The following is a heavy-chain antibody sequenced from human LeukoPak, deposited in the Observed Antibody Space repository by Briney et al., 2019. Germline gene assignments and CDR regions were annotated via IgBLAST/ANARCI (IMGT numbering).Heavy chain of an antibody. CDR3: AKVTIAVAGTFDY. V-gene: IGHV3-30*02. CDR1: GFTFSSYG. J-gene: IGHJ4*02. CDR2: IRYDGSNK. Sequence: GGSLRLSCAASGFTFSSYGMHWVRQAPGKGLEWVAFIRYDGSNKYYADSVKGRFTISRDNAKNSLYLQMNSLRAEDTAVYYCAKVTIAVAGTFDYWGQGTLVTVSS. D-gene: IGHD6-19*01.